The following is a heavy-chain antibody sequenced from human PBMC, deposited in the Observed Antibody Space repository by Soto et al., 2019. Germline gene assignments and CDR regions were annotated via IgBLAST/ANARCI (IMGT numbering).Heavy chain of an antibody. CDR1: GRSFSSGF. CDR2: IHYSGTT. Sequence: QVQLQESGPGLVKPSETLSLTCTVSGRSFSSGFWGWFRQPPGKGLEWIGYIHYSGTTDYNPSLTSRVTISLDTSKNHFSLKLSSVTAADTALYYCTGGSGWLTDYWGQGTLVTVSS. V-gene: IGHV4-59*01. D-gene: IGHD3-3*01. CDR3: TGGSGWLTDY. J-gene: IGHJ4*02.